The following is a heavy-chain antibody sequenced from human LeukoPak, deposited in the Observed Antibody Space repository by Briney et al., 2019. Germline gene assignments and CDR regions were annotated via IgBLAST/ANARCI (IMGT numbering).Heavy chain of an antibody. D-gene: IGHD6-25*01. V-gene: IGHV3-11*04. Sequence: GGSLRLSCAASGFTFSDSYMTWIRQAPGKGLELLSYISGSASDVNYIDSVRGRFTISRDNAKNSLYLHMNSLRVEDTAVYYCARDGTPNYRSGWVYMDVWGKGTTVTISS. CDR2: ISGSASDV. J-gene: IGHJ6*03. CDR3: ARDGTPNYRSGWVYMDV. CDR1: GFTFSDSY.